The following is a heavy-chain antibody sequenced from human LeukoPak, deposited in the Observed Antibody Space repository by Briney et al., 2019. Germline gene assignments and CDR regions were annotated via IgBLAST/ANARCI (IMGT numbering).Heavy chain of an antibody. CDR2: IYTSGST. CDR1: GGSISSYY. CDR3: ARHVRGSYLPDY. Sequence: PSATLSLTCTVSGGSISSYYWSWIRQPPGKGLEWIGYIYTSGSTNYNPSLKSRVTISVDTSKNQFSLKLSSVTAADTAVYYCARHVRGSYLPDYWGQGTLVTVSS. D-gene: IGHD1-26*01. V-gene: IGHV4-4*09. J-gene: IGHJ4*02.